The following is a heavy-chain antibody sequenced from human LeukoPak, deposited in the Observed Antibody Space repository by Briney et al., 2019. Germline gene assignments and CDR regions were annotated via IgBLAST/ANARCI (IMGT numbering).Heavy chain of an antibody. Sequence: ASVKVSCKVSGYTLTELSMHWVRQAPGKGLEWMGGFYPEDGETIYAQKFQGRVTMTEDTSTDTAYMELSSLRSEDTAVYYCATQSGAGIVVVPAATGRWFDPWGQGTLVTVSS. D-gene: IGHD2-2*01. V-gene: IGHV1-24*01. CDR2: FYPEDGET. CDR3: ATQSGAGIVVVPAATGRWFDP. CDR1: GYTLTELS. J-gene: IGHJ5*02.